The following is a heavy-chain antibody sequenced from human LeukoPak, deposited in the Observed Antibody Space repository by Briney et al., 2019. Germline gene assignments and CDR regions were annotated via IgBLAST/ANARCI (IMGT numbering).Heavy chain of an antibody. V-gene: IGHV3-48*04. CDR3: TRDGAVAGD. J-gene: IGHJ4*02. CDR1: GLSFSVYS. D-gene: IGHD6-19*01. CDR2: ISSSSSVI. Sequence: QPGGSLRLSCAASGLSFSVYSMNWVRQAPGKGLEWLSYISSSSSVIYYADSVKGRFTISRDDAKNSLYLQMNSLRAEDTAVYYCTRDGAVAGDWGQGTLVTVSS.